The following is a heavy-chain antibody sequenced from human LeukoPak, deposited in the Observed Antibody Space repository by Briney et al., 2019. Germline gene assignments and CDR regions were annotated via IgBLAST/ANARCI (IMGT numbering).Heavy chain of an antibody. V-gene: IGHV1-18*01. CDR1: SYSFTRYG. Sequence: ASVKVSCKASSYSFTRYGVSWVRQAPGQGLEWVGWISGSNGNTNYAQNFQGRVSMTADTSTSTAYLELRSLRSDDTAVYYCARSGRGTYYYFDLWGQGTLVTVSS. D-gene: IGHD1-26*01. CDR2: ISGSNGNT. J-gene: IGHJ4*02. CDR3: ARSGRGTYYYFDL.